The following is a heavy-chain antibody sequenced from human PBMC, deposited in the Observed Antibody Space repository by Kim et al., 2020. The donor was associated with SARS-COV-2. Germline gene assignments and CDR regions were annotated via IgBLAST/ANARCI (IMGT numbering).Heavy chain of an antibody. J-gene: IGHJ6*04. V-gene: IGHV6-1*01. CDR2: SKWYN. Sequence: SKWYNDYAVSVQSRITINPEPSKNQFSLQLKSVTPEDTAVYFCARGEMDVWGKGTTVTVSS. CDR3: ARGEMDV.